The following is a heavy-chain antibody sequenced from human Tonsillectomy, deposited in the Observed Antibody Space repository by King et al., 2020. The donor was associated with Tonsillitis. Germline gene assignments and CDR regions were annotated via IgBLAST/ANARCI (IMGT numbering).Heavy chain of an antibody. V-gene: IGHV3-48*04. CDR3: ARDRGYSSCWYPTYYYYYGMDV. CDR2: ISSSSSTI. D-gene: IGHD6-19*01. J-gene: IGHJ6*02. Sequence: VQLVESGGGLVQPGGSLRLSCAASGFTFSSYSMNWVRQAPGKGLEWVSYISSSSSTIYYADSVKGRFTISRDNAKNSLYLQMNSLRAEDTAVYYCARDRGYSSCWYPTYYYYYGMDVWGQGTTVTVSS. CDR1: GFTFSSYS.